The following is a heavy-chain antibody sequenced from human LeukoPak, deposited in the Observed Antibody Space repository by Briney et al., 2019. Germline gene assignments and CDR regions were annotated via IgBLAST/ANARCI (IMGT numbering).Heavy chain of an antibody. CDR2: INPSGGST. CDR3: ARAGSYDYVWGSYRTWSAFDI. D-gene: IGHD3-16*02. J-gene: IGHJ3*02. Sequence: EASVKVSCKASGYTFTGYYMHWVRQAPGQGLEWMGIINPSGGSTSYAQKFQGRVTMTRDMSTSTVYMELSSLRSEDTAVYYCARAGSYDYVWGSYRTWSAFDIWGQGTMVTVSS. CDR1: GYTFTGYY. V-gene: IGHV1-46*01.